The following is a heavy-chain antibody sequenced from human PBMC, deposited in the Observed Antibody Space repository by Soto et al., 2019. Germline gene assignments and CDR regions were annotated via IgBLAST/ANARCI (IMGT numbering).Heavy chain of an antibody. CDR1: GGSISSGGYY. V-gene: IGHV4-31*03. CDR2: IYYSGST. J-gene: IGHJ5*02. CDR3: ARRRFGELNWFDP. D-gene: IGHD3-10*01. Sequence: QVQLQESGPGPVKPSQTLSLTCTVSGGSISSGGYYWSWIRQHPGKGLEWIGYIYYSGSTYYNPSLKSRVTISVDTSKNQFSLKLSSVTAADTAVYYCARRRFGELNWFDPWGQGTLVTVSS.